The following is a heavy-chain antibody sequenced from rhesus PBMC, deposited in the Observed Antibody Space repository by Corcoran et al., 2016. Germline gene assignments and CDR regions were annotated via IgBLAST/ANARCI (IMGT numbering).Heavy chain of an antibody. CDR3: ARDLRRITGTTDFDY. Sequence: EVQLVESGGGLVQPGGSLRLSCTGSGFTFGSYYMYWVRQAPGKGLEWVSAFNTGGGSTWYTNSVKGRFTISKGNAKNTLYLQMDSLRAEAPAIYYCARDLRRITGTTDFDYWGQGVLVTVSS. CDR2: FNTGGGST. V-gene: IGHV3-8*01. D-gene: IGHD1-26*01. CDR1: GFTFGSYY. J-gene: IGHJ4*01.